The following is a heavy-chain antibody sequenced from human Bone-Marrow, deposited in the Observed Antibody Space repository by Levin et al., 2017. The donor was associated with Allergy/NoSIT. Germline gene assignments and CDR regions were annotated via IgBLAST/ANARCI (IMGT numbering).Heavy chain of an antibody. D-gene: IGHD2/OR15-2a*01. CDR1: GYTFTSYY. V-gene: IGHV1-46*01. CDR2: INPSGGST. Sequence: ASVKVSCKASGYTFTSYYIHWVRQAPGQGLEWMGIINPSGGSTNYAQKFQGRVTMTWDTSTSTVYMELTSLRSEDTAVYYCARVSGSTTSYNARYDYWGQETRVTVSS. CDR3: ARVSGSTTSYNARYDY. J-gene: IGHJ4*02.